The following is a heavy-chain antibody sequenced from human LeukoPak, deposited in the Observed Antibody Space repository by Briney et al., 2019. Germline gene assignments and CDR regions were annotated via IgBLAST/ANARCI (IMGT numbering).Heavy chain of an antibody. Sequence: SETLSLTCTVSSHSMSTVDYSWSWIRQPPGKGLEWIGYINNRGTSHNPSLKSRVAISVDTSKNQFSLKLTSVTAADRAVYYCAAGGHYYDSSGYYYFQDWGQGSLVTVSS. D-gene: IGHD3-22*01. V-gene: IGHV4-30-4*01. J-gene: IGHJ4*02. CDR2: INNRGT. CDR1: SHSMSTVDYS. CDR3: AAGGHYYDSSGYYYFQD.